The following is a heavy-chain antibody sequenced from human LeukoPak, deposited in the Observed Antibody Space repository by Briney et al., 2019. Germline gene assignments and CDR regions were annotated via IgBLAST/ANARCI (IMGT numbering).Heavy chain of an antibody. D-gene: IGHD5-18*01. CDR3: ARAWIQLWFNWFDP. Sequence: GGSLRLSFAASGFTFDDYGMSWVRQAPGKGLEWVSGINWNGGNTGYADFVKGRFTISRDNAKNSLYLQMNSLRAEDTALYHCARAWIQLWFNWFDPWGQGTLVTVSS. CDR2: INWNGGNT. V-gene: IGHV3-20*02. CDR1: GFTFDDYG. J-gene: IGHJ5*02.